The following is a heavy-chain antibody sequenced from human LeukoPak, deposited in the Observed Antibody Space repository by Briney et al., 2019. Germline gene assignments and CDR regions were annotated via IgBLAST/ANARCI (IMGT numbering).Heavy chain of an antibody. J-gene: IGHJ3*02. CDR1: GFTFSSYA. D-gene: IGHD1-26*01. V-gene: IGHV3-64*01. CDR2: ISSNGGST. CDR3: ASYSGSYQDYGAFDI. Sequence: GGSLRLSCAASGFTFSSYAMHWVRQAPGKGLEYVSAISSNGGSTYYANSVKGRFTIFRDNSKNTLYLQMGSLRAEDMAVYYCASYSGSYQDYGAFDIWGQGTMVTVSS.